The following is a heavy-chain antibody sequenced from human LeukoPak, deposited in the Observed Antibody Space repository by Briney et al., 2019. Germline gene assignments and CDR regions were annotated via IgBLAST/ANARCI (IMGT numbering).Heavy chain of an antibody. CDR2: FDPEDGET. CDR3: ATPTLRGDLTHFDY. V-gene: IGHV1-24*01. Sequence: ASVKVSCKVSGYTLIELSMHWVRQAPGKGLEWMGGFDPEDGETIYAQKFQGRVTMTEDTSTDTAYMELSSLRSEDTAVYYCATPTLRGDLTHFDYWGQGTLVTVSS. CDR1: GYTLIELS. J-gene: IGHJ4*02. D-gene: IGHD3-10*01.